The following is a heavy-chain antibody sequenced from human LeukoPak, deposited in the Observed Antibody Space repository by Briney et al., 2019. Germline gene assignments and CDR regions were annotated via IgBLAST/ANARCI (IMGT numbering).Heavy chain of an antibody. CDR3: ARLGTLRS. V-gene: IGHV4-39*01. Sequence: SQTLSLTCTVSGGSVSSSSYYWGWISQPPGKGLEWIGSISYSGTNYNNPSLKSRVSISIDTSKNQFSVKLTSVTAADTAMYYCARLGTLRSWGQGTLVTVSS. CDR2: ISYSGTN. D-gene: IGHD7-27*01. J-gene: IGHJ5*02. CDR1: GGSVSSSSYY.